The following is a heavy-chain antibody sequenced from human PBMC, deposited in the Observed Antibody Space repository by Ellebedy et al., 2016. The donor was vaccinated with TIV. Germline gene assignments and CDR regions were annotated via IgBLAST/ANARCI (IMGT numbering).Heavy chain of an antibody. Sequence: GGSLRLSXAASGFTFSSYAMSWVRQSPGKGLEWVSSLSGSGGSRYYADSVQGRFTISRDNSENTVFLQMNNLRAEDTAIYYCAKDLNAREYCSNRFDYWGQGTLVTVSS. CDR2: LSGSGGSR. J-gene: IGHJ4*02. CDR1: GFTFSSYA. D-gene: IGHD2-2*01. V-gene: IGHV3-23*01. CDR3: AKDLNAREYCSNRFDY.